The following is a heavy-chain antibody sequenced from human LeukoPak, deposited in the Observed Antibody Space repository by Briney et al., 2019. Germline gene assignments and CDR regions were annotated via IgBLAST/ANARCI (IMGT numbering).Heavy chain of an antibody. D-gene: IGHD1-26*01. CDR3: AFEGGDKSRDGYFQH. V-gene: IGHV3-23*01. CDR2: ISWSCSIT. CDR1: GFTFSNKP. Sequence: GGSLRLSCAASGFTFSNKPRTWGRQAPGKGVEWVSTISWSCSITSYADAVSGRFTSSRDDSKNTVYLQIKSLRAEDTAVYYCAFEGGDKSRDGYFQHWGQGTLVIVCS. J-gene: IGHJ1*01.